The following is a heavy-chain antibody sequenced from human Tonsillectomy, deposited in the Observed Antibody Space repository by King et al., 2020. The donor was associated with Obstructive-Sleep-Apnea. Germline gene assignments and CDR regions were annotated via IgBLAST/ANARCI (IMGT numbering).Heavy chain of an antibody. Sequence: QLVQSGGGLVQPGGSLRLSCAASGFTFSTYDMHWVRQATGKGLEWVSAIDTAGETYYPDSSKGRFTISRENAKNSLYLQMNSLSAADTAVYYCTRGAYYVSSLYFVNHAFDIWGQGTMVTVSS. D-gene: IGHD3-22*01. V-gene: IGHV3-13*01. CDR2: IDTAGET. J-gene: IGHJ3*02. CDR1: GFTFSTYD. CDR3: TRGAYYVSSLYFVNHAFDI.